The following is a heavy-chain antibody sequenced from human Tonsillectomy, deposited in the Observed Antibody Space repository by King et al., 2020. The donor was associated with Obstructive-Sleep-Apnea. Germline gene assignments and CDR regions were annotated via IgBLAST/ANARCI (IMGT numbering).Heavy chain of an antibody. D-gene: IGHD6-19*01. J-gene: IGHJ5*02. CDR3: ARVTAVAGTIWFDP. CDR2: IYYSGIT. CDR1: GGSISSYY. V-gene: IGHV4-59*01. Sequence: QLQESGPGLVKPSETLSLTCTVSGGSISSYYVSWIRQPPGKGLGWMGYIYYSGITNDNPSLKSRVTISVDTSKNQFSLKLSSVTAADTAVYYCARVTAVAGTIWFDPWGQGTLVTVSS.